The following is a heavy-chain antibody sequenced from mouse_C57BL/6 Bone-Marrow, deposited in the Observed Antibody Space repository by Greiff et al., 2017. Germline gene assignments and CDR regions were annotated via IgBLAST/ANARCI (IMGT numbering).Heavy chain of an antibody. CDR1: GYSITSGYY. V-gene: IGHV3-6*01. D-gene: IGHD1-1*01. J-gene: IGHJ1*03. CDR2: ISYDGSN. CDR3: ARAGRDFDV. Sequence: DVQLQESGPGLVKPSQSLSLTCSVTGYSITSGYYWNWIRQFPGNKLEWMGYISYDGSNNYNPSLKNRISITRDTSKNQFFLKLNSVTTEDTATYYCARAGRDFDVWGTGTTVTVSS.